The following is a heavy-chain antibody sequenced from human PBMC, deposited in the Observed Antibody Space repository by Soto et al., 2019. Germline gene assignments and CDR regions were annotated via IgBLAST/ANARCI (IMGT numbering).Heavy chain of an antibody. CDR3: ARVLTGSWNWFDP. Sequence: EVQLVESGGGLVQPGESLRLSCAASGFTFSSYWMHWVRQGPGKGLVWVSRMNSDGSRTNYADSVKGRFTVSRDNSKNTQYLQMNSLRAEDTAVYYCARVLTGSWNWFDPWGQGTLVHVSS. CDR2: MNSDGSRT. J-gene: IGHJ5*02. V-gene: IGHV3-74*01. CDR1: GFTFSSYW. D-gene: IGHD6-13*01.